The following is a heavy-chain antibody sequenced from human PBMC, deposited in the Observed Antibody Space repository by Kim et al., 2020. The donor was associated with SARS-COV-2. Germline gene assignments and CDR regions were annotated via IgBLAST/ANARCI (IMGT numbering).Heavy chain of an antibody. Sequence: SGPTLVNPTQTLTLTCTFSGFSLSTSGVGVGWIRQPPGKALEWLAIVYWDDDKRYSPSLKSRLAITKDTAKSQVVLTMTNMDPLDTATYYCKIITIFSEPLDYWGQGTLVTVSS. CDR3: KIITIFSEPLDY. CDR2: VYWDDDK. CDR1: GFSLSTSGVG. J-gene: IGHJ4*02. V-gene: IGHV2-5*02. D-gene: IGHD3-3*01.